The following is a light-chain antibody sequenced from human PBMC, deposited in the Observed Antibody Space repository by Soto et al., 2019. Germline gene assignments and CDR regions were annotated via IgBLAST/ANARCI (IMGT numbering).Light chain of an antibody. CDR3: QQHGSSQT. J-gene: IGKJ4*01. V-gene: IGKV3-20*01. Sequence: EIVLTQSPGTLSLSPGERAALSCRASQSVSSTYLAWYQQKPGRAPRLLIYGASSRATGIPDRFSGSGSGTDFTLTISRLEPEDFAVYYCQQHGSSQTFGGGTKVEIK. CDR1: QSVSSTY. CDR2: GAS.